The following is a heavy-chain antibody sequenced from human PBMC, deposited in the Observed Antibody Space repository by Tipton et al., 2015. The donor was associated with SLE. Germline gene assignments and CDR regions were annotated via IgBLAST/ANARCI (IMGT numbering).Heavy chain of an antibody. V-gene: IGHV3-7*01. D-gene: IGHD3-16*01. CDR2: INKDGSHG. Sequence: SLRLSCAASGFTFSNHWMTWVRQAPGKGLEGVGNINKDGSHGFSVGSVKGRLTISRDNAKNSLYLQRDSLGVEDTAIYFCARGQNWGGGIDYWGPGTLVTVSS. J-gene: IGHJ4*02. CDR1: GFTFSNHW. CDR3: ARGQNWGGGIDY.